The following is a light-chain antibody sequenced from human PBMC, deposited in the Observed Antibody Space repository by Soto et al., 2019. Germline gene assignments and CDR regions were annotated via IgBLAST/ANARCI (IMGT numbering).Light chain of an antibody. CDR1: SGDIGGYNF. CDR3: SSFTSTFTVV. J-gene: IGLJ2*01. V-gene: IGLV2-14*01. Sequence: QSALTQPASVSGSPGQSITISCIGTSGDIGGYNFVSWYQQYPGKAPKLMIYEVSDRPSGVSNRFSGSKSGSTASLTISGLQAEDEADYYCSSFTSTFTVVFGGGPKLTVL. CDR2: EVS.